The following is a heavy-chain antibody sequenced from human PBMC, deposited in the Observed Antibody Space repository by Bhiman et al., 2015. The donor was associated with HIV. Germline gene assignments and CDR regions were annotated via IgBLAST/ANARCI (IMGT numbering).Heavy chain of an antibody. J-gene: IGHJ6*03. CDR1: GFTFSTYW. CDR2: IKQDGSEK. CDR3: ARAKLEIYYYYYYMDV. V-gene: IGHV3-7*05. Sequence: EVQLVESGGGVLRPGGSLRLSCAASGFTFSTYWMSWVRQAPGKGLEWVATIKQDGSEKYYVDSVRGRFTISRDNAKNSLYLQMNSLRAEDTAVYYCARAKLEIYYYYYYMDVWGKGTTVTVSS. D-gene: IGHD6-6*01.